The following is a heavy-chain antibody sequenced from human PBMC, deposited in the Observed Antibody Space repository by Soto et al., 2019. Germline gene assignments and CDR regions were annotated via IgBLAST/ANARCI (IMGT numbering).Heavy chain of an antibody. V-gene: IGHV3-30*03. D-gene: IGHD3-3*01. Sequence: QVLLVESGGGVVQPGGSLRLSCAASGFTFSASVMHWVRQAPGKGLEWMAILSYGAKNKYYADSVKRRFTISRDISESTLYLQMDSLRTEDTAVYYCVREEFEDGRGHFTNWGQGTLVSVSS. CDR1: GFTFSASV. CDR2: LSYGAKNK. J-gene: IGHJ4*02. CDR3: VREEFEDGRGHFTN.